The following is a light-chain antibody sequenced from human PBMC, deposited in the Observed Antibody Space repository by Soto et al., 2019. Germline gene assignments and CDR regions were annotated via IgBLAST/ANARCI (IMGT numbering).Light chain of an antibody. Sequence: EIEMTQSPATLSVSPGERATLSCRASQSVHSNLAWYQQKPGQAPRLLIYGASTRATGVPARFSGSGSGTEFSLTVSSLQSEDFAIYYCQQYSNWPLTFGGGTKVEIK. CDR1: QSVHSN. J-gene: IGKJ4*01. CDR3: QQYSNWPLT. CDR2: GAS. V-gene: IGKV3-15*01.